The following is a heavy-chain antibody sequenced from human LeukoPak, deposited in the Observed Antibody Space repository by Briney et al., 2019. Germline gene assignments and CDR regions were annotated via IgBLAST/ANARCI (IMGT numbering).Heavy chain of an antibody. Sequence: GGSLRLTCAASGFAFTNYAMTWVRQAPGKGLEWVSVIGASGADTYYSDSVKGRFTVSRDNSQNTLFLHMSSLRAEDTAVYFCARRPRDSSGYYLGAFHDWGQGTTVTVSS. CDR3: ARRPRDSSGYYLGAFHD. CDR2: IGASGADT. D-gene: IGHD3-22*01. V-gene: IGHV3-23*01. J-gene: IGHJ3*01. CDR1: GFAFTNYA.